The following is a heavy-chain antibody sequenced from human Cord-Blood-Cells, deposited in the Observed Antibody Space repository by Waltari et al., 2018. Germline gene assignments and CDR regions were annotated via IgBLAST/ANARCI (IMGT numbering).Heavy chain of an antibody. D-gene: IGHD3-10*01. CDR1: GGSFSGYY. Sequence: QVQLQQWGAGLLKPSETLSLTCAVYGGSFSGYYWSWIRQPPGKGLEWIGEINHSGSTNSNPSPKRRVTIAVDTSKNQFSLKLSSVTAADTAVYYCARRYKILGSGSYYDAFDIWGQGTMVTVSS. V-gene: IGHV4-34*01. CDR2: INHSGST. J-gene: IGHJ3*02. CDR3: ARRYKILGSGSYYDAFDI.